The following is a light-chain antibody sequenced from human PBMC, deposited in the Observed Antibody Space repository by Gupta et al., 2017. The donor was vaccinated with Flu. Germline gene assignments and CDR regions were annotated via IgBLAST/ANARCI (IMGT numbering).Light chain of an antibody. CDR3: SSYTSSSVVV. Sequence: SALTQPASVSGSPGPSITISCTGTSSDVGGYNYVSWYQQHPGKAPKLMIYEVSNRPSGVSNRFSGSKSGNTASLTISGLQAEDEADYYCSSYTSSSVVVFGGGTKLTVL. J-gene: IGLJ2*01. CDR1: SSDVGGYNY. V-gene: IGLV2-14*01. CDR2: EVS.